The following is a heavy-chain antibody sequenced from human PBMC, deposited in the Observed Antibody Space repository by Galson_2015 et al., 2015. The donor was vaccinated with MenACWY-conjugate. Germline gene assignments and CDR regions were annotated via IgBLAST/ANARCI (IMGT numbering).Heavy chain of an antibody. Sequence: SVKVSCKASGDTFSRYYMHWVRQAPGQGLEWMGIINPGGSSTRYAQKIQGRASMTRDTSTSTLYLELSSLRNDDTAVYYCTSGFYYFDYWGQGPQV. J-gene: IGHJ4*02. V-gene: IGHV1-46*01. CDR3: TSGFYYFDY. CDR1: GDTFSRYY. CDR2: INPGGSST. D-gene: IGHD2/OR15-2a*01.